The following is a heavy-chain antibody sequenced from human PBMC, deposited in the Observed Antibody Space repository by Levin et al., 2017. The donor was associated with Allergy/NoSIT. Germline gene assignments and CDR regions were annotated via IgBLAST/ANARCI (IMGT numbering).Heavy chain of an antibody. J-gene: IGHJ3*02. Sequence: SQTLSLTCTVSGGSISSYYWSWIRQPPRKGLEWIGYIYYSGSTNYNPSLKSRVTISVDTSKNQFSLKLSSVTAADTAVYYCARLYSSGWYPAFDIWGQGTMVTVSS. D-gene: IGHD6-19*01. V-gene: IGHV4-59*01. CDR1: GGSISSYY. CDR2: IYYSGST. CDR3: ARLYSSGWYPAFDI.